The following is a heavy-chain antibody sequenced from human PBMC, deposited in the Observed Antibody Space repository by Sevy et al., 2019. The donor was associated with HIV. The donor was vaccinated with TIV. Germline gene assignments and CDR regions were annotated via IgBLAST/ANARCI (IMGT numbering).Heavy chain of an antibody. D-gene: IGHD3-16*01. J-gene: IGHJ6*02. CDR3: AKGARTFYGMDV. Sequence: GGSLRLSCAASGFTFARYVMNWVRQAPGKGLEWVSAISGSGGATYYAESVEGRFTISRDNSRETLYVQMNSLRVEDTAVYYCAKGARTFYGMDVWGQGTTVTVSS. CDR1: GFTFARYV. V-gene: IGHV3-23*01. CDR2: ISGSGGAT.